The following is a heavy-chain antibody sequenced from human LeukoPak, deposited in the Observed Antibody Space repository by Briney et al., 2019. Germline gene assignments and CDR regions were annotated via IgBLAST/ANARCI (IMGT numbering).Heavy chain of an antibody. Sequence: PGGSLRLSCAASGFTFSSYAMSWVRQAPGKGLEWASAISGSGGSTYYADSVKGRFTISRDNSKNTLYLQMNSLRAEDTAVYYCAKFFHDSSGEFQHWGQGTLVTVSS. J-gene: IGHJ1*01. V-gene: IGHV3-23*01. CDR2: ISGSGGST. CDR1: GFTFSSYA. D-gene: IGHD3-22*01. CDR3: AKFFHDSSGEFQH.